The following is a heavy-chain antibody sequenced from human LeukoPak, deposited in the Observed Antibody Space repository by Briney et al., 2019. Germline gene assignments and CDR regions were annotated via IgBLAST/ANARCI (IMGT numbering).Heavy chain of an antibody. CDR2: INHSGST. CDR1: GGSFSGYY. CDR3: ARCSLWWRDDAFDI. D-gene: IGHD2-21*01. J-gene: IGHJ3*02. Sequence: SETLSLTCAVYGGSFSGYYWSWIRQPPGKGLEWIGEINHSGSTNYNPSLKSRVTISVDTSKNQFSLKLSSVTAADTAVYYCARCSLWWRDDAFDIWGQGTMVTVSS. V-gene: IGHV4-34*01.